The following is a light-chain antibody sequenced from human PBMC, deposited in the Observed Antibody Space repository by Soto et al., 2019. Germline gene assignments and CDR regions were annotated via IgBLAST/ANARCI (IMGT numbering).Light chain of an antibody. V-gene: IGKV1-5*03. CDR3: QQYNSYV. J-gene: IGKJ3*01. Sequence: DVQMTQTPSSLSASVGDRVILTCRASQSIGNWLAWYQQKPGKAPKLLIYKASSLESGVPTRFSGSGSGTDFTLPISSLQPEDFATYYCQQYNSYVFGPGTKVDIK. CDR1: QSIGNW. CDR2: KAS.